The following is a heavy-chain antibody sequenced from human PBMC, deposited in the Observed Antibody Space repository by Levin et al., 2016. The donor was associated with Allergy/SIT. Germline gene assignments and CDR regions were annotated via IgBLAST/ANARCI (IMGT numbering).Heavy chain of an antibody. J-gene: IGHJ4*02. D-gene: IGHD1-26*01. V-gene: IGHV3-53*01. CDR2: IYSGGST. Sequence: VRQMPGKGLEWVSVIYSGGSTYYADSVKGRFTISRDNSKNTLYLQMNSLRAEDTAVYYCASKNCLRCPVGYWGQGTLVTVSS. CDR3: ASKNCLRCPVGY.